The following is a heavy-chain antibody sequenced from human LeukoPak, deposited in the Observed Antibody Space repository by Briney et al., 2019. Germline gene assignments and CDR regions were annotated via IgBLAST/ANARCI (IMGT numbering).Heavy chain of an antibody. CDR3: ARTNTLDRGPIIDPLDY. Sequence: GGSLRLSCAASGFTFSSYSMNWVRQAPGRGLEWVAYIWYAVKGRFTISRDNSKNTLYLQMNSLRAEDTAVYFCARTNTLDRGPIIDPLDYWGQGTLVTVSS. D-gene: IGHD3-10*01. J-gene: IGHJ4*02. CDR1: GFTFSSYS. CDR2: IWY. V-gene: IGHV3-33*08.